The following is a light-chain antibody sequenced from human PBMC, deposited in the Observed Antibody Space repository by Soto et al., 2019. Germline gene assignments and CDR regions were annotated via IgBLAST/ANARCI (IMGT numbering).Light chain of an antibody. J-gene: IGKJ1*01. CDR2: GAS. V-gene: IGKV3D-15*01. CDR1: QSVSSY. CDR3: QQYNNWPPKT. Sequence: EIVLTQSPGTLSLSPGERATLSCRASQSVSSYLAWYQQKPGQAPRLLIYGASSRATGIPDRFSGSGSGTEFTLTISSLQSEDFAVYYCQQYNNWPPKTFGQGTKVDIK.